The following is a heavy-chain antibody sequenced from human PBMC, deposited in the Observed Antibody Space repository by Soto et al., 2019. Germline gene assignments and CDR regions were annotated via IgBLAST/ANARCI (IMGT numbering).Heavy chain of an antibody. D-gene: IGHD1-26*01. Sequence: QVQLVQSGAEMKRPGASVRVSCKASGYTFNSYGINWVRQAPGRGLEWVGWVSTHTGNNHYAQNFQARVSMTTDKSATTSYLELRSLRSDDTAIYYCARDLAVVPVGNLGYWGQGTRVTVSS. J-gene: IGHJ4*02. CDR2: VSTHTGNN. CDR1: GYTFNSYG. CDR3: ARDLAVVPVGNLGY. V-gene: IGHV1-18*01.